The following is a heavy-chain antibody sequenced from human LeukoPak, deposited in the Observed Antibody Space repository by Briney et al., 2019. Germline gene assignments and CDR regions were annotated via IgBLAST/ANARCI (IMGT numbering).Heavy chain of an antibody. CDR2: ISSSSSSYI. V-gene: IGHV3-21*01. CDR1: GFTFSSYS. CDR3: ARWVTVAGTKDAFDI. Sequence: PGGSLRLSCAASGFTFSSYSMNWVRQAPGKGLEWVSSISSSSSSYIYYADSVKGRFTISRDNAKNSLYLQMNSLRAEDTAVYYCARWVTVAGTKDAFDIWGQGTMVTVSS. J-gene: IGHJ3*02. D-gene: IGHD6-19*01.